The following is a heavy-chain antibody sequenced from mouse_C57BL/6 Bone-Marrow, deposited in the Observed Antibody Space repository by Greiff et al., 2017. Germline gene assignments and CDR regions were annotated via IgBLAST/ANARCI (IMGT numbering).Heavy chain of an antibody. Sequence: EVQLQESGGGLVKPGGSLKLSCAASGFTFSDYGMHWVRQAPEKGLEWVAYISSGSSTIYYADTVKGRFTISRDNAKNTLFLQMTSLRSEDTAMYYCARRNEYGFAYWGQGTLVTVSA. D-gene: IGHD5-1*01. V-gene: IGHV5-17*01. CDR1: GFTFSDYG. CDR2: ISSGSSTI. CDR3: ARRNEYGFAY. J-gene: IGHJ3*01.